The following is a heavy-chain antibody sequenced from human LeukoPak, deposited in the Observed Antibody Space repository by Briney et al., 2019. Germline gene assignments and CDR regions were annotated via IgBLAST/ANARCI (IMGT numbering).Heavy chain of an antibody. CDR1: GYTFTGYY. J-gene: IGHJ5*02. V-gene: IGHV1-2*02. D-gene: IGHD1-26*01. Sequence: ASVKVSCKASGYTFTGYYMHWVRQAPGQGLEWMGWINPNSGGTNYAQDFHGRVTMTRDTSISTAYMGLSRLTSDDPDVYYCARAGDSGTLAWGQGTLVTVSS. CDR2: INPNSGGT. CDR3: ARAGDSGTLA.